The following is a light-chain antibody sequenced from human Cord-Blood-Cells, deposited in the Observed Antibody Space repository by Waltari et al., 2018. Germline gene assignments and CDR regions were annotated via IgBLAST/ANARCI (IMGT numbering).Light chain of an antibody. J-gene: IGKJ3*01. CDR2: DAS. CDR3: QQRSNWPLT. V-gene: IGKV3-11*01. Sequence: EIVLTQSPATLSLSPGERATLTCRASQSVSSYLAWYQQKPGHAPRLLIYDASNRATGIPARFRGSGSGTDFTLPISSLEREDLAVYYCQQRSNWPLTFGPGSKVDNK. CDR1: QSVSSY.